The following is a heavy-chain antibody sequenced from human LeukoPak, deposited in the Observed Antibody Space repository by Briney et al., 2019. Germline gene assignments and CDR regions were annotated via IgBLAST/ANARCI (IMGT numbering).Heavy chain of an antibody. CDR3: ARDPNYGDYQGDY. V-gene: IGHV1-69*04. CDR1: GGTFSSYA. J-gene: IGHJ4*02. CDR2: IIPILGIA. D-gene: IGHD4-17*01. Sequence: ASARVSCKASGGTFSSYAISWVRQAPGQGLEWMGRIIPILGIANYAQKFQGRVTITADKSTSTAYMELSSLRSEDTAVYYCARDPNYGDYQGDYWGQGTLVTVTS.